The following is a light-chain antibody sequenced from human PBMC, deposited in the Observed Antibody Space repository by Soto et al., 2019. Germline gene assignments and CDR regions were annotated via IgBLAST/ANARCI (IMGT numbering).Light chain of an antibody. CDR2: DVS. V-gene: IGLV2-11*01. CDR3: CSYAGGHTWV. Sequence: QSALTQPRSVSGSPGQSVTISCTGTSSDVGDYDFVSWYQQHPGKVPKVIIYDVSERPSGVPDRFSGSKSGNTASLTISGLQAEDEAVYYCCSYAGGHTWVFGGGTELTVL. J-gene: IGLJ3*02. CDR1: SSDVGDYDF.